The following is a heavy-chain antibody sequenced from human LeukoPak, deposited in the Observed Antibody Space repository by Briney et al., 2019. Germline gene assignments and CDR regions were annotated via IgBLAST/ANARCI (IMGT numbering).Heavy chain of an antibody. CDR1: GGAISNDNFY. J-gene: IGHJ4*02. Sequence: SETLSLTCTVSGGAISNDNFYWGWVRPPPGKGLEWVASINYSGTIYYNPSLRSRVSISVDTSRTQFFLRLNSVTAADTAVYYCARLFDSWGQGTLVTVSS. V-gene: IGHV4-39*01. CDR2: INYSGTI. CDR3: ARLFDS.